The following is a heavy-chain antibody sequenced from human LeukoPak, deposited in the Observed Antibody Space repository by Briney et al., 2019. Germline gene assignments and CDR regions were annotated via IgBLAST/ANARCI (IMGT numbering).Heavy chain of an antibody. CDR1: GFTFNE. Sequence: GGSLRLSCAASGFTFNEMNWVRQAPGKGLEWVSYVSSSGSTIYYADSVKGRFTISRDNAKNSLYLQMNSLRAEDTAVYYCAKDTYYYYYYMDVWGKGTTVTVSS. J-gene: IGHJ6*03. CDR3: AKDTYYYYYYMDV. CDR2: VSSSGSTI. V-gene: IGHV3-48*03.